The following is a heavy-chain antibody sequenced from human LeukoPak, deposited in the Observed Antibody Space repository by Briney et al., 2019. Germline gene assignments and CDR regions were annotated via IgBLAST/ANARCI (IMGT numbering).Heavy chain of an antibody. J-gene: IGHJ4*02. CDR3: AGPPSVDS. D-gene: IGHD4-11*01. V-gene: IGHV4-4*07. Sequence: PSQTLSLTCTVSGGSISSYYCNWIRQPARKGLKWIGRIYSSGSINYNPSLTSRVTISVDKSKNQVSLKLSSVTAADTAVYYCAGPPSVDSWGQGTLVTVSS. CDR2: IYSSGSI. CDR1: GGSISSYY.